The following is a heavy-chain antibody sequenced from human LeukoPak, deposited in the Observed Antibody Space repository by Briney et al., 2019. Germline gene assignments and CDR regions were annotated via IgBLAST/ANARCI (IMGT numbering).Heavy chain of an antibody. Sequence: ASVKVSCKASGYSFTSYGMAWGCQAPGQRLEWMEWINAGNGNTKYSQKFQGRVTITRDTTASTAYMELSSLRSEDTAVYYCARAPKTVTPRFDYWGQGTLVTVSS. D-gene: IGHD4-17*01. V-gene: IGHV1-3*01. CDR2: INAGNGNT. J-gene: IGHJ4*02. CDR1: GYSFTSYG. CDR3: ARAPKTVTPRFDY.